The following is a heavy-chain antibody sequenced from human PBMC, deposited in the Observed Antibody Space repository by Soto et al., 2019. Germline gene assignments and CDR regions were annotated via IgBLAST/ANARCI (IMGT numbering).Heavy chain of an antibody. CDR1: GFTVSSNY. Sequence: SGGSLRLSCAASGFTVSSNYMSWVRQAPGKGLEWVSVIYSGGSTYYADSVKGRFTISRDNSKNTLYLQMNSLRAEDTAVYYCVSHCTNGVCYTFPADYWGQGTLVTVSS. CDR3: VSHCTNGVCYTFPADY. D-gene: IGHD2-8*01. CDR2: IYSGGST. V-gene: IGHV3-66*01. J-gene: IGHJ4*02.